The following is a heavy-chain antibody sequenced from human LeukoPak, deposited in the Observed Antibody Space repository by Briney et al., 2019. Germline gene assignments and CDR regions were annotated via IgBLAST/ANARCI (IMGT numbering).Heavy chain of an antibody. D-gene: IGHD3-22*01. CDR3: ARGIYDSSGYYYGLDV. CDR1: GFTFSSYG. J-gene: IGHJ6*02. Sequence: GGSLRLSCAASGFTFSSYGMHWVRQAPGKGLEWVAFIRYDGSNKYYADSVKGRFTISRDNSKNTLYLQLNSLRAEDTAVYYCARGIYDSSGYYYGLDVWGQGTTVTVSS. V-gene: IGHV3-30*02. CDR2: IRYDGSNK.